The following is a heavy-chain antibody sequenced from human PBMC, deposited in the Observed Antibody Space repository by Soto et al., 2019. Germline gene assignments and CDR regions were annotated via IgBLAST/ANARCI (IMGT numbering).Heavy chain of an antibody. V-gene: IGHV3-23*01. CDR2: ISGSGGST. D-gene: IGHD3-22*01. CDR3: ARKTYYYDSSGYYPSD. J-gene: IGHJ4*02. CDR1: GFTFSSYA. Sequence: GGSLRLSCAASGFTFSSYAMSWVRQAPGKGLEWVSAISGSGGSTYYADSVKGRFTISRDNPKNTLYLQMNSLRAEDTAVYYCARKTYYYDSSGYYPSDWGQGTLVTVSS.